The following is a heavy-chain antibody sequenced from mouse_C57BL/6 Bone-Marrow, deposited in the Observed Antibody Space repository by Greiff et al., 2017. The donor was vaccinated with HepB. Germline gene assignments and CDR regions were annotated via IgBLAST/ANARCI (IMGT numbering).Heavy chain of an antibody. V-gene: IGHV14-3*01. J-gene: IGHJ3*01. CDR3: SMITTRPRRIPY. CDR1: GFNIKNTY. CDR2: IDPANGNT. D-gene: IGHD2-4*01. Sequence: EVNVVESVAELVRPGASVKLSCTASGFNIKNTYMHWVKQRPEQGLEWIGRIDPANGNTKYAPKFQGKATITADTSSNTAYLQLSSLTSEDTAIYYCSMITTRPRRIPYWGQGTLVTVSA.